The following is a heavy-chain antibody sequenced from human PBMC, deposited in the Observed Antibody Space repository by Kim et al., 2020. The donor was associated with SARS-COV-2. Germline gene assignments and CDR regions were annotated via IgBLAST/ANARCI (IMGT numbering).Heavy chain of an antibody. Sequence: SETLSLTCAVYGGSFSDYYWSWIRQPPGKGLEWIGEINHSGSTNYNPSLKSRVTISVDTSKNQFSLKLSSVTAADTAVYYCAGGYNWGQGTLVTVSS. D-gene: IGHD5-18*01. V-gene: IGHV4-34*01. J-gene: IGHJ4*02. CDR2: INHSGST. CDR3: AGGYN. CDR1: GGSFSDYY.